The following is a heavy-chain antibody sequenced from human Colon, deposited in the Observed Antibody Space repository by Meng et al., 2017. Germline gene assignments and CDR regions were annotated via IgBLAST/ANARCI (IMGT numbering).Heavy chain of an antibody. CDR2: MNPNSGNT. Sequence: QVRLVRPGAEVKKPGASVKVSCKASGYTFTSYDINWVRQATGQGLEWMGWMNPNSGNTGYAQKFQGRVTMTRNTSISTAYMELSSLRSEDTAVYYCARRYCSSTSCSRKWFDPWGQGTLVTVSS. V-gene: IGHV1-8*01. CDR3: ARRYCSSTSCSRKWFDP. D-gene: IGHD2-2*01. CDR1: GYTFTSYD. J-gene: IGHJ5*02.